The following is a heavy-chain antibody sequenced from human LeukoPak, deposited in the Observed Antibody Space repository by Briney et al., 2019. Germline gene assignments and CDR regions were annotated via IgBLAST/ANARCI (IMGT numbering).Heavy chain of an antibody. Sequence: SVKVSCKASGLTFNTYTINWVRQAPGQGLELLGRIIPVFGIADSTQNLRGRVTISADTAATTDYMELNNLRSEDTAVYSCALERDCSRFPCPEFWGQGTLVTVSS. J-gene: IGHJ4*02. V-gene: IGHV1-69*02. CDR2: IIPVFGIA. CDR1: GLTFNTYT. D-gene: IGHD3-22*01. CDR3: ALERDCSRFPCPEF.